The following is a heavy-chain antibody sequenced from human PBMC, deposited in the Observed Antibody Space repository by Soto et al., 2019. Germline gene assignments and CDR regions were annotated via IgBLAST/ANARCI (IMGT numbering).Heavy chain of an antibody. CDR3: ARLGKNSGYDSCLDY. V-gene: IGHV4-34*01. Sequence: SETLSLTCAVYGGSFSGYYWTWIRQPPGKGLEWIGSIYYSGSTYYNPSLKSRVTISVDTSKNQFSLKLSSVTAADTAVYYCARLGKNSGYDSCLDYWGQGTLVTSPQ. CDR1: GGSFSGYY. CDR2: IYYSGST. D-gene: IGHD5-12*01. J-gene: IGHJ4*02.